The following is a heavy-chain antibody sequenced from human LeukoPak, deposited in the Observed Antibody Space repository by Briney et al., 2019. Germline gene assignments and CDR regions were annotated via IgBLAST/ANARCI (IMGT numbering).Heavy chain of an antibody. V-gene: IGHV3-48*03. CDR2: ISSSGSTI. J-gene: IGHJ4*02. CDR1: GFTFSSYE. CDR3: ARGVEAVAGTFDY. D-gene: IGHD6-19*01. Sequence: GGSLRLSCAASGFTFSSYEMNWVRQAPGKGLEWVSYISSSGSTIYYADSVKGRFTISRDNAKNSLYLQMNSLRAEDTAVYYCARGVEAVAGTFDYWGQGTLVTVSS.